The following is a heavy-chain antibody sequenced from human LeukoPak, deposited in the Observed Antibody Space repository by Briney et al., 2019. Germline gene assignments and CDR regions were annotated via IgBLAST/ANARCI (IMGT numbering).Heavy chain of an antibody. CDR3: ARPYYYDSRIDP. Sequence: SETLSLTCTVSGGSISSGDDYWCWIRQPPGKGLEWIAYMYYSGSTYYNPSLNSRVTMSADTSKNQLSLKLSSVTAADTAVYYCARPYYYDSRIDPWGQGILVTVSS. D-gene: IGHD3-22*01. CDR2: MYYSGST. V-gene: IGHV4-30-4*01. CDR1: GGSISSGDDY. J-gene: IGHJ5*02.